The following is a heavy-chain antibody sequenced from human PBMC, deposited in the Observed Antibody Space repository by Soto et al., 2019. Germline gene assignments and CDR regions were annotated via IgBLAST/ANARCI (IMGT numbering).Heavy chain of an antibody. CDR1: GGSIRSYY. CDR3: ARRYRSAIDY. D-gene: IGHD6-25*01. J-gene: IGHJ4*02. V-gene: IGHV4-59*08. Sequence: QVQLQESGPGLVKPSETLSLTCTVSGGSIRSYYWSWIRQPPGKGLEWIGYIYYSGSTNYNPSLMSRVTISVETSKTEFSLKLSSVTASDTAVYYCARRYRSAIDYWGQGTLVTVSA. CDR2: IYYSGST.